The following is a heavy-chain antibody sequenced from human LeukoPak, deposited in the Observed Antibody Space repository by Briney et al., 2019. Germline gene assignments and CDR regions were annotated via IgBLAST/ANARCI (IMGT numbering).Heavy chain of an antibody. CDR2: IKGDGITT. D-gene: IGHD5-24*01. Sequence: GGSLRLSCATSGFSFSHYWMHWFRQVPGKGLVWVARIKGDGITTRNADSVKGRFTISRDNANNLVFLQMNSLRGEDTALYYCARDDVTTNGDVIADSRLFDIWGQGTMVTVSS. V-gene: IGHV3-74*01. CDR3: ARDDVTTNGDVIADSRLFDI. CDR1: GFSFSHYW. J-gene: IGHJ3*02.